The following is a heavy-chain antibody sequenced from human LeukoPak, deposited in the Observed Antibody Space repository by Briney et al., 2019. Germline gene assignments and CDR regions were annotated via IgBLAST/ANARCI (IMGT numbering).Heavy chain of an antibody. CDR1: GFTFSSYS. D-gene: IGHD3-22*01. CDR3: ASDYYDSSGYYYQKPDY. Sequence: GGSLRLSCAASGFTFSSYSMNWARQAPGKGLEWVSSISSSSSYIYYADSVKGRFTISRDNAKNSLYLQMNSLRAEDTAVYYCASDYYDSSGYYYQKPDYWGQGTLVTVSS. CDR2: ISSSSSYI. V-gene: IGHV3-21*01. J-gene: IGHJ4*02.